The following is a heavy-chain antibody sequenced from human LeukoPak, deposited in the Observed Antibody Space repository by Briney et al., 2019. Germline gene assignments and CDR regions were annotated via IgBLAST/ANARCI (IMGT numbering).Heavy chain of an antibody. J-gene: IGHJ4*02. Sequence: PGGSLRLSCAASGFTFSSYAMSWVRQAPGKGLEWVSAISGSGGSTYYADSVKGRFAISRDNSENTLYLQMNSLRGDDTAVYYCARDRYYGSRSRLTYFDYWGQGTLVTVSS. V-gene: IGHV3-23*01. CDR1: GFTFSSYA. D-gene: IGHD3-10*01. CDR2: ISGSGGST. CDR3: ARDRYYGSRSRLTYFDY.